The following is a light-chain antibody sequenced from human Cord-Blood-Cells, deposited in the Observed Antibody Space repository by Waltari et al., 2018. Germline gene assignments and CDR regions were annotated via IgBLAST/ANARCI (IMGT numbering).Light chain of an antibody. CDR2: KAS. Sequence: DIQMTQSPSTLSESVADRVTITCRASQSISSWLAWYQQKPGKAPKLLIYKASSLESGVPSRFSGSGSGTEFTLTISSLQPDDFATYYCQQYNSYSQTFGQGTKLEIK. CDR3: QQYNSYSQT. V-gene: IGKV1-5*03. CDR1: QSISSW. J-gene: IGKJ2*01.